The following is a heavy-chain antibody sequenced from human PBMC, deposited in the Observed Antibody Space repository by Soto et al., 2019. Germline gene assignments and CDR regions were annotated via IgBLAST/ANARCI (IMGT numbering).Heavy chain of an antibody. V-gene: IGHV1-69*08. Sequence: QVQLVQSGAEVKKPGSSVKVSCKASGGTFSSYTISWVRLAPGQGLEWMGRIIPILGIANYAQKFQGRVTITADKSTSTAYMELSSLRSEDTAVYYCARDLAAAGYYYYYGMDVWGQGTTVTVSS. J-gene: IGHJ6*02. CDR3: ARDLAAAGYYYYYGMDV. D-gene: IGHD6-13*01. CDR2: IIPILGIA. CDR1: GGTFSSYT.